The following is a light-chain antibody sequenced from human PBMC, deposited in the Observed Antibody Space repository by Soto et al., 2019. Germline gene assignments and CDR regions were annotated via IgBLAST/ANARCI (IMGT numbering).Light chain of an antibody. CDR1: QNINNF. CDR2: SAS. CDR3: QQSFLTPHT. Sequence: DIQMTQSPSSLSASVGDRVAITCRASQNINNFLNWYQQKPGKAPSLLIYSASSLQSGVPSRFSGSGSGTNFTLTITSLQPEDFATYFCQQSFLTPHTFGPGTNVDFK. V-gene: IGKV1-39*01. J-gene: IGKJ3*01.